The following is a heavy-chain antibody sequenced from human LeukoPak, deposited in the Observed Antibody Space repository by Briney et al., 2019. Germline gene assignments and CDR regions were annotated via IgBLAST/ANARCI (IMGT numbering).Heavy chain of an antibody. Sequence: SETLSLTCAVSGYSINSAYYWGWIRQPPGKGLEWIGSMYHSGITYYNPSLKSRVTVSVDTSKNQFSLKLNSVTAADTAVYYCARLTPGKNWFDPWGQGTLVTVSS. CDR1: GYSINSAYY. J-gene: IGHJ5*02. D-gene: IGHD3-10*01. CDR2: MYHSGIT. CDR3: ARLTPGKNWFDP. V-gene: IGHV4-38-2*01.